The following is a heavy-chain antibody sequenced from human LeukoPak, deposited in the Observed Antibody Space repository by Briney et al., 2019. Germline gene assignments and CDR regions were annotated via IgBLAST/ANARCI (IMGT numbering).Heavy chain of an antibody. J-gene: IGHJ5*02. D-gene: IGHD2-8*01. CDR2: IYYSGIT. V-gene: IGHV4-39*01. CDR1: RGSLSSSSYY. CDR3: ASGLDCTNGVCYGSDRFDP. Sequence: SETLSLTCTVSRGSLSSSSYYWGWIRPPPGRGMELIGSIYYSGITYYNPSLKSRVTISVDTSKNQFSLKLSPVTAADTAVYYCASGLDCTNGVCYGSDRFDPWGQGTLVTVS.